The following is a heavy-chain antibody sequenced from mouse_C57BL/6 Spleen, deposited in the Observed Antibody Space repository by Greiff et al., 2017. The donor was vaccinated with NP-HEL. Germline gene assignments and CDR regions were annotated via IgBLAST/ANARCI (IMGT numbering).Heavy chain of an antibody. D-gene: IGHD1-1*01. CDR1: GFTFSSYA. V-gene: IGHV5-4*01. CDR3: ARDRDTTCYFDY. CDR2: ISDGGSYT. J-gene: IGHJ2*01. Sequence: EVHLVESGGGLVKPGGSLKLSCAASGFTFSSYAMSWVRQTPEKRLEWVATISDGGSYTYYPDNVKGRFTISRDNAKNNLYLQMSHLKSEDTAMYYCARDRDTTCYFDYWGQGTTLTVSS.